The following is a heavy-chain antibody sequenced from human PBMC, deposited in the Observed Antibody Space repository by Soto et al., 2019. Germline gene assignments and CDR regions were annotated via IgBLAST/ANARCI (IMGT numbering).Heavy chain of an antibody. Sequence: SVKLSCRAYGCNFTSSAVQWARQARGQRLEWIGWIVVGSGNTNYAQKFQERVTITRDMSTSTAYMELSSLRSEDTAAYYCARVYGSGSYYAYWGQGTMLPVSS. CDR2: IVVGSGNT. J-gene: IGHJ4*02. CDR3: ARVYGSGSYYAY. CDR1: GCNFTSSA. V-gene: IGHV1-58*01. D-gene: IGHD3-10*01.